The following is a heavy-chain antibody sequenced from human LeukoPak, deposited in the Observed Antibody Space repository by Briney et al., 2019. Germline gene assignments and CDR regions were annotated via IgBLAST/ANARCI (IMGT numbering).Heavy chain of an antibody. Sequence: SETLSLTCTVSGYSISSGYYWGWIRQPPGKGLEGIGSIYHSGSTYYNPSLKSRVTISVDTSKNQFSLKLSSVTAADTAVYYCARRYREFDYWGQGTLVTVSS. CDR2: IYHSGST. J-gene: IGHJ4*02. V-gene: IGHV4-38-2*02. CDR3: ARRYREFDY. D-gene: IGHD5-12*01. CDR1: GYSISSGYY.